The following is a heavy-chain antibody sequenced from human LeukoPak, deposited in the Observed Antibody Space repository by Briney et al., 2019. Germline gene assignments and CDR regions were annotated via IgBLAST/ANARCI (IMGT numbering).Heavy chain of an antibody. V-gene: IGHV3-66*01. CDR3: ARDKYGDYYFDY. CDR1: GFTFSSYT. CDR2: IYSGGST. Sequence: GGSLRLSCAASGFTFSSYTMNWVRQALGKGLEWASVIYSGGSTYYADSVKGRFTISRDNSKNTLYLQMNSLRAEDTAVYYCARDKYGDYYFDYWGQGTLVTVSS. J-gene: IGHJ4*02. D-gene: IGHD4-17*01.